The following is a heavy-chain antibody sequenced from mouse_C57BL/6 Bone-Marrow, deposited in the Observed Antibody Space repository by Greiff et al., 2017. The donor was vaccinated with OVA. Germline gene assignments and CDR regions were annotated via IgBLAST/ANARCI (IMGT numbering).Heavy chain of an antibody. CDR1: GYSFTGYY. CDR3: ASPLYDGSSLYWYFDV. Sequence: VQLQQSGPELVKPGASVKISCKASGYSFTGYYMNWVKQSPEKSLEWIGEINPSTGGTTYNQKFKAKATLTVDTSSSTAYLQLKSLTSEDSAVYCCASPLYDGSSLYWYFDVWGTGTTVTVSS. CDR2: INPSTGGT. J-gene: IGHJ1*03. D-gene: IGHD1-1*01. V-gene: IGHV1-42*01.